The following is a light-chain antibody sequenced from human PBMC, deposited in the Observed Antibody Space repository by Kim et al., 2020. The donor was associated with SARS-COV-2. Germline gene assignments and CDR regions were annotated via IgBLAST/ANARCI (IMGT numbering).Light chain of an antibody. CDR1: QSIGTD. Sequence: EIVMTHSPATLSLSPGERATLSCTASQSIGTDLAWYQQKPGQAPRLLIYHAFTRATGIPARISDSGSGTVFTLTISSLQSEDFAVYYCQQYNDWPLTFGGGTKVDIK. V-gene: IGKV3D-15*01. CDR3: QQYNDWPLT. CDR2: HAF. J-gene: IGKJ4*01.